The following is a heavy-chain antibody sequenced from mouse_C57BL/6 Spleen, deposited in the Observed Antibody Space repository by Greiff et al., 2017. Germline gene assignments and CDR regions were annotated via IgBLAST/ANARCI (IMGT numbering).Heavy chain of an antibody. D-gene: IGHD2-2*01. J-gene: IGHJ1*03. V-gene: IGHV5-17*01. CDR1: GFTFSDYG. CDR3: ARNRGYYGYFDV. CDR2: ISSGSSTI. Sequence: EVKVVESGGGLVKPGGSLKLSCAASGFTFSDYGMHWVRQAPEQGLEWVAYISSGSSTIYYADTVKGRFTISRDNAKNTLFLQMTSLRSEDTAMYYCARNRGYYGYFDVWGTGTTVTVSS.